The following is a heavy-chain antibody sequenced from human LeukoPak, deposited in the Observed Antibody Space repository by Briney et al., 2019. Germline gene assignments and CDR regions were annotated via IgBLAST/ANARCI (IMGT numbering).Heavy chain of an antibody. CDR2: IYTSGST. J-gene: IGHJ6*03. Sequence: SETLSLTCTVSGGSISSYYWSWIRQPAGKGLEWIGRIYTSGSTNYNPSLKSRVTMSVDTSKNQFSLKLSSVTAADTAVYYCAKGLGRSWGVDSMDVWGKGTTVTVSS. D-gene: IGHD3-16*01. CDR3: AKGLGRSWGVDSMDV. CDR1: GGSISSYY. V-gene: IGHV4-4*07.